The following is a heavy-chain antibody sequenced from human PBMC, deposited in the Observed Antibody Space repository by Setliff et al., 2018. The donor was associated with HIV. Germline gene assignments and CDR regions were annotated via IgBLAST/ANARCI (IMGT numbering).Heavy chain of an antibody. CDR2: IHTSGNI. D-gene: IGHD3-22*01. CDR3: VKVGPSYYYDSTGYPPDAFDI. CDR1: GGSISSYC. Sequence: SETLSLTCIVSGGSISSYCWSWIRQSAGKELEWIGRIHTSGNIRYNPSLQSRVTMSTDTSNNQFSLKLSSVTAADTAVYYCVKVGPSYYYDSTGYPPDAFDIWGHGTKVTVSS. J-gene: IGHJ3*02. V-gene: IGHV4-4*07.